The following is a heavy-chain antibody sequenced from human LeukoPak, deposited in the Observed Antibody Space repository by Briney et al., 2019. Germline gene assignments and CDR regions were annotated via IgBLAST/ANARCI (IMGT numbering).Heavy chain of an antibody. Sequence: ASVKVSCKASGYTFTSYYMHWVRQAPGQGLEWMGIINPSGGSTSYAQKFQGRVTMTRDTSTSTVYMELSSLRSDDTAVYYCARDSERFLEWLLFPNYYYGMDVWGQGTTVTVSS. V-gene: IGHV1-46*01. CDR3: ARDSERFLEWLLFPNYYYGMDV. CDR2: INPSGGST. CDR1: GYTFTSYY. J-gene: IGHJ6*02. D-gene: IGHD3-3*01.